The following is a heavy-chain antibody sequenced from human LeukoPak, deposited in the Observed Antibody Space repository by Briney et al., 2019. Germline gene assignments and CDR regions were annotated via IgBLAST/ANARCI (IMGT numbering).Heavy chain of an antibody. D-gene: IGHD3-22*01. V-gene: IGHV1-2*02. CDR2: INPNSGGT. Sequence: ASVKVSCKASGYTFTGYYMHWVRQAPGQGLEWMGWINPNSGGTNYAQKFQGRVTMTRDTSISTAYVELSRLRSDDTAVYYCASAYTETYYDSSGYSDYWGQGTLVTVSS. CDR1: GYTFTGYY. CDR3: ASAYTETYYDSSGYSDY. J-gene: IGHJ4*02.